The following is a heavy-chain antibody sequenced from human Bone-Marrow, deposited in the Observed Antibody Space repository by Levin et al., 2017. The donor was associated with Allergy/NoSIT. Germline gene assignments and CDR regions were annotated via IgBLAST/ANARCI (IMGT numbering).Heavy chain of an antibody. Sequence: GGSLRLSCAASGFSFSNFAMTWVRQAPGKGLEWVSTISGGGHSVYYADSVKGRFNVSRDNSKTTLYLQMNNLRAEDTAVYFCASYVVVDGFIQHWGQGTPVSVSS. CDR2: ISGGGHSV. J-gene: IGHJ1*01. V-gene: IGHV3-23*01. D-gene: IGHD2-21*01. CDR3: ASYVVVDGFIQH. CDR1: GFSFSNFA.